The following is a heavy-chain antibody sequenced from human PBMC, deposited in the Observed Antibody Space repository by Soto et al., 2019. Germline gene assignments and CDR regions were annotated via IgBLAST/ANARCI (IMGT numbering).Heavy chain of an antibody. D-gene: IGHD2-8*01. Sequence: GGSLRLSCAASGFTFSSHAMGWLRQAPGTGPEWVAFVDGSGGDTSYADSVKGRFTISRDNSDNSLYLHMNSLRAEDTGRYFWAKEFFAAAYAATSAFALGGQGTLVTVPS. CDR1: GFTFSSHA. J-gene: IGHJ4*02. CDR3: AKEFFAAAYAATSAFAL. V-gene: IGHV3-23*01. CDR2: VDGSGGDT.